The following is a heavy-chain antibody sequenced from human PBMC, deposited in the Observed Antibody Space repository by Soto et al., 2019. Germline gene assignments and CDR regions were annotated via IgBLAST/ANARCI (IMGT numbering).Heavy chain of an antibody. J-gene: IGHJ3*02. D-gene: IGHD5-12*01. V-gene: IGHV3-23*01. Sequence: GGSLRLSCAASGFTFSSYAMSWVRQAPGKGLEWVSGISGSGGSTYYADSVKGRFTISRDNSKNTLYLQMNSLRDEDTAAYYCAKDLRATTSRGVFDIWGQGTTVT. CDR3: AKDLRATTSRGVFDI. CDR1: GFTFSSYA. CDR2: ISGSGGST.